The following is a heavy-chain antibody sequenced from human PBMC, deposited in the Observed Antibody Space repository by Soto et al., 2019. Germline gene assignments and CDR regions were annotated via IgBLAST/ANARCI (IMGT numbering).Heavy chain of an antibody. D-gene: IGHD1-26*01. CDR1: GGTFSSYA. CDR3: ASGEEGGSYYPKHAFDI. CDR2: IIPIFGTA. Sequence: QVQLVQSGAEVKKPGSSVKVSCKASGGTFSSYAISWVRQAPGQGLEWMGGIIPIFGTANYAQKFQGRVTITADESTSTAYMELSSLRSEDTAVYYCASGEEGGSYYPKHAFDIWGQGTMVTVSS. J-gene: IGHJ3*02. V-gene: IGHV1-69*01.